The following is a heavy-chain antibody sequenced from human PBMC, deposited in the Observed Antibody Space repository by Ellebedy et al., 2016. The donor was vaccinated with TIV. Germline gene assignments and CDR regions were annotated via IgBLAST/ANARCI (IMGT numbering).Heavy chain of an antibody. D-gene: IGHD1-7*01. CDR1: GYSFTSYW. CDR2: ISPGDSDT. J-gene: IGHJ5*02. Sequence: GESLKISCKGSGYSFTSYWIGWVRQMPGKGLEWMGIISPGDSDTRYSPSFQGQVTISADKSISTAYPQWSSLKASDTAMYYCARTALTGTTVRWFAPWGQGTLVTVSS. CDR3: ARTALTGTTVRWFAP. V-gene: IGHV5-51*01.